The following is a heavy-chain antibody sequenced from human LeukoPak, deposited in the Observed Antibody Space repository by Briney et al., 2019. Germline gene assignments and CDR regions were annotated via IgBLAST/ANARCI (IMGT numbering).Heavy chain of an antibody. CDR1: GGSISSYF. V-gene: IGHV4-4*07. Sequence: SETLSPTCTVSGGSISSYFWSWIRQPAGKGLEWVGRIHSSGSTNYNPSLKSRVTISVDTSKNQFSLKLSSVTAADTAVYYCAREGGDYYDSSNDYWGQGTLVTVSS. CDR3: AREGGDYYDSSNDY. D-gene: IGHD3-22*01. CDR2: IHSSGST. J-gene: IGHJ4*02.